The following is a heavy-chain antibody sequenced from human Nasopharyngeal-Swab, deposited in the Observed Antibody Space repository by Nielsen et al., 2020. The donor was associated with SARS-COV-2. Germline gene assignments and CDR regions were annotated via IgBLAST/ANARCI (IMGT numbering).Heavy chain of an antibody. D-gene: IGHD7-27*01. CDR2: MNPKSGVT. J-gene: IGHJ4*02. V-gene: IGHV1-2*02. Sequence: ASVKVSCKASANTFTGSYIHWVRQAPGQGLEWMGWMNPKSGVTSYAPKFQGRVTMTWDTSTSTAYMELSRLRSDDTAVYYCARDATGDEYFDYWGQGTLVTVSS. CDR1: ANTFTGSY. CDR3: ARDATGDEYFDY.